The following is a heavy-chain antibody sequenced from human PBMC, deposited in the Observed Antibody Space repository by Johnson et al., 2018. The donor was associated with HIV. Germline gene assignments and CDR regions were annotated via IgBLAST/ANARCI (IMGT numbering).Heavy chain of an antibody. CDR1: GFTFSNYG. CDR2: TWFDGSNK. CDR3: AKVAVAAAAGGVALDI. Sequence: QVQLMESGGSVVQPGRSLRLSCAASGFTFSNYGMHWVRQAPGKGLEWVAVTWFDGSNKYYSDSVKGRFTISRDNSKSTLYLQMNSLRAEDTAVYYCAKVAVAAAAGGVALDIWGPGTMVIVSS. D-gene: IGHD6-13*01. J-gene: IGHJ3*02. V-gene: IGHV3-33*06.